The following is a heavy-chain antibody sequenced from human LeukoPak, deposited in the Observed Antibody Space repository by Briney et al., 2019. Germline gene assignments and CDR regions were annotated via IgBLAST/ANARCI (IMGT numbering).Heavy chain of an antibody. CDR1: GYTFTSYG. CDR3: ARDVDYYDSSGYYMDV. CDR2: ISAYNGNT. J-gene: IGHJ6*03. V-gene: IGHV1-18*01. Sequence: ASVKVSCKASGYTFTSYGISWVRQAPGQGLEWMGWISAYNGNTNYAQKLQGRVTMTTDTSTSTAYMELRSLRSDDTAVYYCARDVDYYDSSGYYMDVWGKGTTVTVSS. D-gene: IGHD3-22*01.